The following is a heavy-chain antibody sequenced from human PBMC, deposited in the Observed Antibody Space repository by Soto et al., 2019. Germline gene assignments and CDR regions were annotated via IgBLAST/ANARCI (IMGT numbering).Heavy chain of an antibody. J-gene: IGHJ5*02. CDR1: GFTFSSYT. V-gene: IGHV3-23*01. CDR2: ISGSGGST. CDR3: AKDYEYYDILTGYYPPWFDP. Sequence: GGSLRLSCAASGFTFSSYTMNWVRQAPGKGLEWVSAISGSGGSTYYADSVKGRFTISRDNSKNTLYLQMNSLRAEDTAVYYCAKDYEYYDILTGYYPPWFDPWGQGTLVTVSS. D-gene: IGHD3-9*01.